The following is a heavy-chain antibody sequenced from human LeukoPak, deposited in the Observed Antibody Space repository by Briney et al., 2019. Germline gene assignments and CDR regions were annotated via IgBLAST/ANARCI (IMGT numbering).Heavy chain of an antibody. CDR3: ACPEGRYFDWLLWAY. Sequence: SVKVSCKASGGTFDSYAISWVRQAPGQGLEWMGRIIPLLDIVNNAQNFQGRVMITADKSTSTAYMELSSLRSDDTAVYYCACPEGRYFDWLLWAYWGQGTLVTVPS. D-gene: IGHD3-9*01. V-gene: IGHV1-69*04. CDR1: GGTFDSYA. J-gene: IGHJ4*02. CDR2: IIPLLDIV.